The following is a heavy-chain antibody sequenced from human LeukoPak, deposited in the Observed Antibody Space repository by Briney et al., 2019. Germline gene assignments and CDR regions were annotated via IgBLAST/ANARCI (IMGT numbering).Heavy chain of an antibody. CDR3: ARARGYCSGGSCYYYFDY. D-gene: IGHD2-15*01. CDR1: GGTFSSFA. CDR2: IIPIFGTA. Sequence: SVKVSCKPSGGTFSSFAISWVRQAPGQGLEWMGGIIPIFGTANYAQKFQGRVTITADKSTSTAYMELSSLRSEDTAVYYCARARGYCSGGSCYYYFDYWGHGTLVTVSS. J-gene: IGHJ4*01. V-gene: IGHV1-69*06.